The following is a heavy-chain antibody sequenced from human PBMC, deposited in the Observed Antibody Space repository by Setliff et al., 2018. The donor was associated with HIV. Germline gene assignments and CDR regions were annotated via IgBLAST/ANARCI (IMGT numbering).Heavy chain of an antibody. J-gene: IGHJ4*02. D-gene: IGHD2-21*02. Sequence: SETLSLTCTVSGGSITSSTYYWGWIRQPPGKGLEWIGTVHYTGNTYHNPSLKSRVTISVEVSKNQISLKLSAVAAADSAVYYCAREGDGIDFWGQGTLVTVS. CDR3: AREGDGIDF. CDR2: VHYTGNT. V-gene: IGHV4-39*02. CDR1: GGSITSSTYY.